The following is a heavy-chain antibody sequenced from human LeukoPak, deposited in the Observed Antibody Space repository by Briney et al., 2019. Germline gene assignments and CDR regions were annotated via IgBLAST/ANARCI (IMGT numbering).Heavy chain of an antibody. D-gene: IGHD2-15*01. CDR1: GFTLSSYS. V-gene: IGHV3-21*01. CDR3: ARDRGPYCSGGSCLRSFDY. J-gene: IGHJ4*02. CDR2: ISSSSSYI. Sequence: GGSLRLSCAASGFTLSSYSMNWVRQAPGKGLEWVSFISSSSSYIYYADSVKGRFTISRDNAKNSLYLQMNSLRAEDTAVYYCARDRGPYCSGGSCLRSFDYWGQGTLVTVSS.